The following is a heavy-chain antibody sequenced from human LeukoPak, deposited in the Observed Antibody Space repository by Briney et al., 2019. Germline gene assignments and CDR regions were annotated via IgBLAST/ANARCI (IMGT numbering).Heavy chain of an antibody. Sequence: XGSLRLSCAASGFTFSNYWMSWVRQAPGKGLEWVANIKEDGSEKYYVDSVKGRFTISRDNAKNSLYLQMNSLRAEDTAVYYCARESPYYYDSPDAFDIWGQGTMVTISS. V-gene: IGHV3-7*03. D-gene: IGHD3-22*01. CDR3: ARESPYYYDSPDAFDI. CDR1: GFTFSNYW. CDR2: IKEDGSEK. J-gene: IGHJ3*02.